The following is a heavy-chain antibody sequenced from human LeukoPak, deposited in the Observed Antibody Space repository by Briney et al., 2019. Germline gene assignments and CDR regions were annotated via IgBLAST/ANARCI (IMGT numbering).Heavy chain of an antibody. Sequence: SETLSLTCTVSGDSISSGDYYWSWIRQPAGKGLEWIGRISSSGSTNYNPSLKSRVTISVDTSKNQFSLKLSSVTAADTAVYYCARVAAVTTHYFDYWGQGTLVTVSS. CDR1: GDSISSGDYY. J-gene: IGHJ4*02. CDR2: ISSSGST. V-gene: IGHV4-61*02. CDR3: ARVAAVTTHYFDY. D-gene: IGHD4-17*01.